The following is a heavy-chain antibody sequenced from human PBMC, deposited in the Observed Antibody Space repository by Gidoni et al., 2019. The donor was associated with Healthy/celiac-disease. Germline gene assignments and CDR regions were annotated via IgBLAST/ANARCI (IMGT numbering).Heavy chain of an antibody. CDR3: ARVGFLEWLDDDY. CDR1: GFTFSSYS. D-gene: IGHD3-3*01. CDR2: ISSSSSYI. Sequence: EVQLVESGGGLVKPGGSLRLSCASSGFTFSSYSMNWVRQAPGKGLEWVSSISSSSSYIYYADSVKGRFTISRDNAKNSLYLQMNSLRAEDTAVYYCARVGFLEWLDDDYWGQGTLVTVSS. J-gene: IGHJ4*02. V-gene: IGHV3-21*01.